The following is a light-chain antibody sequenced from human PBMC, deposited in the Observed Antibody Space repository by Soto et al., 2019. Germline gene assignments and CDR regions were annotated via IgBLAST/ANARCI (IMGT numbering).Light chain of an antibody. V-gene: IGKV3-20*01. CDR3: QQYGSSPPT. Sequence: EIVLTQSPGTLSLSPGERTTLSCRASQSISRYLAWYQQKPGQGPRLLIYGASSRATGTPDRFSGSGSGTDFTLTINRLEPEHFALYYCQQYGSSPPTFGQGTKVDIK. CDR2: GAS. J-gene: IGKJ1*01. CDR1: QSISRY.